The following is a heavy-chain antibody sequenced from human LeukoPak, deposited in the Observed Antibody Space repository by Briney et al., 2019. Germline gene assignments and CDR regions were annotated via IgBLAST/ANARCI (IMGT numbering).Heavy chain of an antibody. CDR2: ISNDGSKK. J-gene: IGHJ4*02. CDR3: AKDRYSYAFEYSDS. V-gene: IGHV3-30*18. D-gene: IGHD5-18*01. CDR1: GFPFSGYG. Sequence: QPGGSLRLSCAASGFPFSGYGMHWVRQAPAKGLDWVAVISNDGSKKYYADSVKGRFTISRDNSKNTLSLQVSSLRTEDTAVYYCAKDRYSYAFEYSDSWGQGTLVTVSS.